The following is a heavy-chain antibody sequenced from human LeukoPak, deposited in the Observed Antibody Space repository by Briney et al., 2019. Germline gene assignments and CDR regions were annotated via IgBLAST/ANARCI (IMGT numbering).Heavy chain of an antibody. Sequence: PSETLSLTCAVYGGSFSGYYWSWIRQPPGKGLEWIGEINHSGSTNHNPSLKSRVTISVDTSKNQFSLKLSSVTAADTAVYYCARGPNYRAGRADYWGQGTLVTVSS. D-gene: IGHD1-1*01. J-gene: IGHJ4*02. CDR3: ARGPNYRAGRADY. CDR2: INHSGST. CDR1: GGSFSGYY. V-gene: IGHV4-34*01.